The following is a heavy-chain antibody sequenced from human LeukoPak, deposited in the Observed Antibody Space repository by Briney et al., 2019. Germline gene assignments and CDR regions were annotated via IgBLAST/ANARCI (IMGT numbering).Heavy chain of an antibody. V-gene: IGHV3-7*01. CDR3: ARLYYDFWSGYYLNDY. D-gene: IGHD3-3*01. CDR1: GFTFSSYA. CDR2: IKQDGSEK. Sequence: GGSLRLSCAASGFTFSSYAMSWVRQAPGKGLEWVANIKQDGSEKYYVDSVKGRFTISRDNAKNSLYLLMNSLRAEDTAVYYCARLYYDFWSGYYLNDYWGQGTLVTVSS. J-gene: IGHJ4*02.